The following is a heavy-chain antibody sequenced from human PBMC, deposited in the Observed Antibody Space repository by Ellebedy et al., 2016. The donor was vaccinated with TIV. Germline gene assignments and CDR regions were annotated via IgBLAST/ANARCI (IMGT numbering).Heavy chain of an antibody. CDR3: ARRASYGDYAVQVNPWFDP. D-gene: IGHD4-17*01. CDR1: GFNFRCYW. J-gene: IGHJ5*02. Sequence: GESLKISCAASGFNFRCYWMTWVRQAPGKGLEWVAKIRPEGDEIYYVESVKGRFTISRDNAKNSLFLQMNSLRVEDTAVYYCARRASYGDYAVQVNPWFDPWGQGTLVTVSA. V-gene: IGHV3-7*01. CDR2: IRPEGDEI.